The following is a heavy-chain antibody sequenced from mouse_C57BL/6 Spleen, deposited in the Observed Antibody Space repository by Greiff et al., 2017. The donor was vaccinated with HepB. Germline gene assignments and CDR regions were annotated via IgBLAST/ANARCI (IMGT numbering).Heavy chain of an antibody. CDR2: IDPETGGT. CDR1: GYTFTDYE. D-gene: IGHD1-1*01. J-gene: IGHJ2*01. V-gene: IGHV1-15*01. CDR3: TRPYYYGSSHFDY. Sequence: VKLQESGAELVRPGASVTLSCKASGYTFTDYEMHWVKQTPVHGLEWIGAIDPETGGTAYNQKFKGKAILTADKSSSTAYMELRSLTSEDSAVYNCTRPYYYGSSHFDYWGQGTTLTVSS.